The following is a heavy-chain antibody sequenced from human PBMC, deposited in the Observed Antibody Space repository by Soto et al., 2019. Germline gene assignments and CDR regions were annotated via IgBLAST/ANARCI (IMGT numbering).Heavy chain of an antibody. CDR1: GYTLTELS. Sequence: ASVKVSCKVSGYTLTELSMHWVRQAPGKGLEWMGGFDPEDGETIYAQKFQGRVTMTEDTSTDTAYMELSSLRSEDTAVYYCALNYYGSGSYYNYFDYWGQGTLVTVSS. CDR2: FDPEDGET. V-gene: IGHV1-24*01. CDR3: ALNYYGSGSYYNYFDY. J-gene: IGHJ4*02. D-gene: IGHD3-10*01.